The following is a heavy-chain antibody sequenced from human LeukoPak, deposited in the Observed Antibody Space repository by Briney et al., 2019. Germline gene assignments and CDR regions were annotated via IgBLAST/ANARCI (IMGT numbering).Heavy chain of an antibody. Sequence: SETLSLTCTVSGGSISSGGYYWSWIRQPPGKGLEWIGYISYSGSTNYNPSLKSRVTISEDTSKNQISLKLSSVTTADTAVYYCARRPDYYYYAMDVWGQGTTVTVSS. J-gene: IGHJ6*02. V-gene: IGHV4-61*08. CDR2: ISYSGST. CDR1: GGSISSGGYY. CDR3: ARRPDYYYYAMDV.